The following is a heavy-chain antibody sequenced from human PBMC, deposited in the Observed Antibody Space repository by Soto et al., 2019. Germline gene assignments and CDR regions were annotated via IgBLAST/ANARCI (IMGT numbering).Heavy chain of an antibody. CDR2: IYPADSDT. V-gene: IGHV5-51*01. D-gene: IGHD3-10*01. J-gene: IGHJ6*02. CDR1: GYSFTTYW. CDR3: ARSGSGTYERSKYYFYGMDV. Sequence: GESLKISWKGSGYSFTTYWIAWVRQMPGKGLEWMGIIYPADSDTKYSPSFQGQVTISADKSISTAYLQWSSLKASDTATYYCARSGSGTYERSKYYFYGMDVWGQGATVTVSS.